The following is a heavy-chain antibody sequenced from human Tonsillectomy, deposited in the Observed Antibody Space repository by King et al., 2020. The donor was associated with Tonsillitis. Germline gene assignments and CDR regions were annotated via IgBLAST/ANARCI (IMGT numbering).Heavy chain of an antibody. J-gene: IGHJ5*02. CDR1: GYSFTSYW. D-gene: IGHD3-16*01. CDR3: ARLEGGAVTGSGWFDP. CDR2: IYPGDSDT. V-gene: IGHV5-51*01. Sequence: VQLVESGAEVKKPGESLKISCKGSGYSFTSYWIGWVRQMPGKGLEWMGIIYPGDSDTRYSPSFQGQVTISADKSISTAYLQWSSLKASDTAMYYCARLEGGAVTGSGWFDPWGQGTLVTVSS.